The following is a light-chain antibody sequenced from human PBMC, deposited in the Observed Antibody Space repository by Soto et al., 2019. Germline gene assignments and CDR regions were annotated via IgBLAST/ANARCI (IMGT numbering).Light chain of an antibody. CDR1: QSVSSSY. Sequence: EIVLTQSPGTLSLSPGERATLSCRASQSVSSSYLAWYQQKPGQAPRLLIYGASSRATGIPDRFSGSGSWADFTLTISRLEPVDFAVYYCQQYGSSPCLTFGVGTRVEIK. V-gene: IGKV3-20*01. CDR2: GAS. CDR3: QQYGSSPCLT. J-gene: IGKJ4*01.